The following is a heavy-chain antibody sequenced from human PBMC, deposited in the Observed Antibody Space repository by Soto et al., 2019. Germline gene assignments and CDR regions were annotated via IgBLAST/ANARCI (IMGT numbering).Heavy chain of an antibody. CDR1: GGSISSSGHY. CDR3: ARRSYGSGVDL. Sequence: QLQLQESGPGLVKPSEALSLTCTVSGGSISSSGHYWGWIRQTPGKGLEWIGNIFYSGGTHYNASLRSRVSISVDSSKNQLSLKVTSVTAADTAVYYCARRSYGSGVDLWGRGTLVTVSS. CDR2: IFYSGGT. J-gene: IGHJ5*02. V-gene: IGHV4-39*01. D-gene: IGHD3-10*01.